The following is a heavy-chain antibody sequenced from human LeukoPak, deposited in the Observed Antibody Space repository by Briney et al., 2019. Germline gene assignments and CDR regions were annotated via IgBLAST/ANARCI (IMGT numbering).Heavy chain of an antibody. CDR2: ISGSSIRT. D-gene: IGHD1-26*01. Sequence: PGGPLRLSCAASGFTFSNYAMTWVRQAPGKGLEWVSTISGSSIRTYYADSVKGRFAISRDNSENTLYLQMNSLKAEDTAVYYCAKRAREARNSDFDYWGQGTLVTVSS. V-gene: IGHV3-23*01. CDR3: AKRAREARNSDFDY. J-gene: IGHJ4*02. CDR1: GFTFSNYA.